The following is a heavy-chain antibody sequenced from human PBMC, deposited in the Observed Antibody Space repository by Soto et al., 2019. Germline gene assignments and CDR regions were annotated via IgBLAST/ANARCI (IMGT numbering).Heavy chain of an antibody. V-gene: IGHV3-23*01. CDR2: ISGSGDRT. D-gene: IGHD2-2*01. CDR1: GFTFSSYA. Sequence: EVQLLESGGGLVQPGGSLRISCAASGFTFSSYAVSWVRQSPGKGLEWVSTISGSGDRTYYGDSVKGRFTISRDNFKNTLYLEMNSLRTEDTAVYYCAKNKYYCGSTSCYQEVWGQGTAVTVSS. J-gene: IGHJ6*02. CDR3: AKNKYYCGSTSCYQEV.